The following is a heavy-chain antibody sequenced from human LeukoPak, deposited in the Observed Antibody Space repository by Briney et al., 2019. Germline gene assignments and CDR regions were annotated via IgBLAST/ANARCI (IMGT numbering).Heavy chain of an antibody. D-gene: IGHD3-10*01. CDR2: IWDDGNNK. CDR3: ARDSYQDYYGRFDP. V-gene: IGHV3-33*01. J-gene: IGHJ5*02. Sequence: GGSLSLSCAASGFSFSNHGMHWVRQAPGKRLEWVAVIWDDGNNKRYANSVNGRFTISRDNSENTLYLQMNSLTAEDTAMYYCARDSYQDYYGRFDPWGQGTLVIVSS. CDR1: GFSFSNHG.